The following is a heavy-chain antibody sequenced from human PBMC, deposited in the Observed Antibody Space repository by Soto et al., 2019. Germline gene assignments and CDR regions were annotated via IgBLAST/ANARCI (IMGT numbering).Heavy chain of an antibody. CDR2: INPSGGST. V-gene: IGHV1-46*01. Sequence: ASVKVSCKASGYNFTSYYMHWVRQAPGQGLEWMGIINPSGGSTSYAQKFQGRVTMTRDTSTSTVYMELSSLRSEDTAVYYCARGRRAVAGPTHSYGMDVWGQGTTVTVS. CDR1: GYNFTSYY. D-gene: IGHD6-19*01. CDR3: ARGRRAVAGPTHSYGMDV. J-gene: IGHJ6*02.